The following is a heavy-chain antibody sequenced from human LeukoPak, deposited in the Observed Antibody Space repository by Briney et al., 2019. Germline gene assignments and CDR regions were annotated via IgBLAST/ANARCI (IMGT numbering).Heavy chain of an antibody. Sequence: SETLSLTCTVSGGSISSRSYYWGWIRQPPRKGLEWIGSIYFSGSTFYNPTLKSRVTISVDTSKNQFSLKLRSVTAADSAVYYCARHRSTMGSAGIVDYWGQGTLVTVSS. V-gene: IGHV4-39*01. CDR1: GGSISSRSYY. CDR3: ARHRSTMGSAGIVDY. J-gene: IGHJ4*01. D-gene: IGHD6-13*01. CDR2: IYFSGST.